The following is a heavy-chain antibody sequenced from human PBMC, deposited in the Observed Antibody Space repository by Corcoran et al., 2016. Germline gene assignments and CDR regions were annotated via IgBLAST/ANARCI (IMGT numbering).Heavy chain of an antibody. CDR2: INPSGGST. D-gene: IGHD6-13*01. V-gene: IGHV1-46*01. CDR1: GYTFTSYY. CDR3: AREGSSWYEEGTYYYYCMDV. Sequence: QVQLVQSGAEVKKPGASVKVSCKASGYTFTSYYMHWVRQAPGQGLEWMGIINPSGGSTSYAQKFQGRVTMTRDTATSTVYMELSSLRSEDTAVYYCAREGSSWYEEGTYYYYCMDVWGQGTTVTVSS. J-gene: IGHJ6*02.